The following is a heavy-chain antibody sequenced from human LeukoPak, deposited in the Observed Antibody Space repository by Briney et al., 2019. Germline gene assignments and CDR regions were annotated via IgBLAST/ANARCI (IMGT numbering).Heavy chain of an antibody. D-gene: IGHD3-22*01. Sequence: GGSLRLSCAASGFTFSSYEMSWVRQAPGKGLEWVSVIYSGGSTYYADSVKGRFTISRDNSKNTLYLQMNSLRAEDTAVYYCASGDSSGYPATYFDYWGQRTLVTVSS. CDR3: ASGDSSGYPATYFDY. CDR1: GFTFSSYE. J-gene: IGHJ4*02. CDR2: IYSGGST. V-gene: IGHV3-53*01.